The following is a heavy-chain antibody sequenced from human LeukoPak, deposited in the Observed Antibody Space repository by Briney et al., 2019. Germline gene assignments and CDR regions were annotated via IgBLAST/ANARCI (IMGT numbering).Heavy chain of an antibody. V-gene: IGHV3-30-3*01. J-gene: IGHJ6*03. CDR1: GFTFSHYA. CDR2: ISYHGIDK. CDR3: ARTMTTGPPPYYYYYMDV. Sequence: GGSLRLSCAASGFTFSHYAMHWVRQAPGKGLEWVAVISYHGIDKYYADSVKGRFTISRDNSKNALYLQMNSLRAEDTAVYYCARTMTTGPPPYYYYYMDVWGKGTTVTVSS. D-gene: IGHD4-11*01.